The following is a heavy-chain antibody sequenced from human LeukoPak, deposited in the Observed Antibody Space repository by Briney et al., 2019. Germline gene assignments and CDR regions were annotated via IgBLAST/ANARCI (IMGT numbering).Heavy chain of an antibody. V-gene: IGHV4-59*08. CDR2: IYYSGST. Sequence: SETLSLTCTVSGGSISSYYWSWIRQPPGKGLEWIGYIYYSGSTNYNPSLKSRVTISVDTSKNQFSLKLSSVTAADTAVYYCARRDPVRFGELDAFDIWGQGTMVTVSS. CDR3: ARRDPVRFGELDAFDI. CDR1: GGSISSYY. J-gene: IGHJ3*02. D-gene: IGHD3-10*01.